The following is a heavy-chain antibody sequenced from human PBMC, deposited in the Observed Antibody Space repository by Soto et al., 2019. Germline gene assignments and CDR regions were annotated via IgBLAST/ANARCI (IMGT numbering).Heavy chain of an antibody. CDR3: ASSYCSGGSCYFIPDYGDSQYGMDV. Sequence: PGGSLRLSCAASGFTFSDYYMSWIRQAPGKGLEWVSYISSSGSTIYYADSVKGRFTISRDNAKNSLYLQMNSLRAEDTAVYYCASSYCSGGSCYFIPDYGDSQYGMDVWGQGTTVTVSS. J-gene: IGHJ6*02. V-gene: IGHV3-11*01. D-gene: IGHD2-15*01. CDR2: ISSSGSTI. CDR1: GFTFSDYY.